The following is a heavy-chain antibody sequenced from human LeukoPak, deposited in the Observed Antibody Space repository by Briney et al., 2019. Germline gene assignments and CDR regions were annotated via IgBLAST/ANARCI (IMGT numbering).Heavy chain of an antibody. CDR1: GYTFTSYG. V-gene: IGHV1-18*01. J-gene: IGHJ4*02. CDR2: ISPYNGNT. CDR3: ARDLRARGYSYGYPYYFDY. Sequence: ASVKVSCKASGYTFTSYGISWVRQAPGQGLEWMGWISPYNGNTNYAQKLQGRVTMTTDTSTSTAYMELRSLRSDDTAVYYCARDLRARGYSYGYPYYFDYWGQGTLVTVSS. D-gene: IGHD5-18*01.